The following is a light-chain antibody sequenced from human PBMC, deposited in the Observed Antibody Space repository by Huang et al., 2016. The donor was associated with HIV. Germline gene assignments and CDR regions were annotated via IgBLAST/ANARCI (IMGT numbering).Light chain of an antibody. CDR2: GAS. V-gene: IGKV1-8*01. Sequence: AIRITQSPSSVSASTGDRVTITCRASQNIGTFLAWYQQQSGKAPKLLIYGASTLQDGVPSRFSGSGSGTEFNLTITCLQSEDFATYYCQQYYGSPFFGGGTKVEI. J-gene: IGKJ4*01. CDR1: QNIGTF. CDR3: QQYYGSPF.